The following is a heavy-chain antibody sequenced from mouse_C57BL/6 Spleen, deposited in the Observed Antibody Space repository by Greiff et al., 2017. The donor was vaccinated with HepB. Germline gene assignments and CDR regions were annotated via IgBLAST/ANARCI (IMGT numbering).Heavy chain of an antibody. Sequence: VQLQQSGAELARPGASVKLSCKASGYTFTSYGISWVKQRTGQGLEWIGEIYPRSGNTYYNEKFKGKATLTADKSSSTAYMELRSLTSEDSAVYFCARGYYSNGAYWGQGTLVTVSA. CDR3: ARGYYSNGAY. CDR2: IYPRSGNT. J-gene: IGHJ3*01. V-gene: IGHV1-81*01. D-gene: IGHD2-5*01. CDR1: GYTFTSYG.